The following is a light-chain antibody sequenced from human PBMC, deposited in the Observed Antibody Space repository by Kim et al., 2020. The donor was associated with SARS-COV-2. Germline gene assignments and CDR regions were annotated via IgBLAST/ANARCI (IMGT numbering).Light chain of an antibody. J-gene: IGLJ2*01. CDR3: QAWDSSTDVV. Sequence: SYELTQPPSVSVSPGQTASITCSGDKLGHKYACWYQQKPGQSPVVVIYQDSKRPSGIPERFSGSNSGNTATLTISGTQAMDEADYYCQAWDSSTDVVFGGGTQLTVL. V-gene: IGLV3-1*01. CDR1: KLGHKY. CDR2: QDS.